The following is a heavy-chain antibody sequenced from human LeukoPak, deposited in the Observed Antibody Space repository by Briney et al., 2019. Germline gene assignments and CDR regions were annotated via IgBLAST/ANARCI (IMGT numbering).Heavy chain of an antibody. D-gene: IGHD3-10*01. CDR2: IYYSGST. J-gene: IGHJ4*02. CDR3: ARGHYGLGSYLFDY. CDR1: GGSISSYY. Sequence: SETLSLTCTVSGGSISSYYWSWIRQPPGKRLEWIGYIYYSGSTNYNPSLKSRVTISVDTSKNQFSLKLSSVTAADTAVYYFARGHYGLGSYLFDYWGQGTLVTVSS. V-gene: IGHV4-59*01.